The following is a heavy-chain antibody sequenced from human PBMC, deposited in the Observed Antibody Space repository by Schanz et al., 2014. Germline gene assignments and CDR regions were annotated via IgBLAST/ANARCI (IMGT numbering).Heavy chain of an antibody. CDR3: ARSNDYDNSDYYNSVDY. Sequence: QVQLVQSEAEVKKPGSSVKVSCKASGGTFSSYSISWVRQAPGQGLEWMGRIIPILGIANYAQKFQGRVTNTADKSTSTAYMDLSSLRPEDTAVYYCARSNDYDNSDYYNSVDYWGQGTLVTVSS. D-gene: IGHD3-22*01. J-gene: IGHJ4*02. CDR1: GGTFSSYS. V-gene: IGHV1-69*02. CDR2: IIPILGIA.